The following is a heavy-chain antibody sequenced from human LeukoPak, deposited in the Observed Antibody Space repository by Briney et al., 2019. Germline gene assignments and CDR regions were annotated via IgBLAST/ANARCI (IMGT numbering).Heavy chain of an antibody. D-gene: IGHD3-10*01. V-gene: IGHV3-30*03. Sequence: GGSLRLSCAASGFTFRSYSMNWVRQAPGKGLEWVAVISYDGSNKYYADSVKGRFTISRDNSKNTLYLQMNSLRAEDTAVYYCARSWSYLDYWGQGTLVTVSS. CDR3: ARSWSYLDY. CDR1: GFTFRSYS. CDR2: ISYDGSNK. J-gene: IGHJ4*02.